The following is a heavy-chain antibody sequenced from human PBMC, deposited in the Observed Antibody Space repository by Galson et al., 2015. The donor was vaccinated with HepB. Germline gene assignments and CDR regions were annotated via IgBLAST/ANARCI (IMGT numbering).Heavy chain of an antibody. D-gene: IGHD4-17*01. CDR1: GFTVSSNY. CDR3: ARVADSHYGDHTHFDS. J-gene: IGHJ4*02. V-gene: IGHV3-66*01. CDR2: IYSGGST. Sequence: SLRLSCAGSGFTVSSNYMDWVRQAPGKGLEWVSVIYSGGSTHYADSAGGRFTVSRDNVKNSISLQMNRLSVEDTAMYYCARVADSHYGDHTHFDSWGQGALVTVSS.